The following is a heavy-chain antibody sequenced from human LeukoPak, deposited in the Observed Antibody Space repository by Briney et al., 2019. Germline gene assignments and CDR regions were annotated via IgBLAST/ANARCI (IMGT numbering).Heavy chain of an antibody. CDR3: AKVGATQDF. V-gene: IGHV3-23*01. D-gene: IGHD1-26*01. CDR2: VSGSGGST. Sequence: PGGSLRLSCAASGFTFSSYAMSWVRQTPGKGLQWVSAVSGSGGSTYYADSVKGRFTISRDNSQNTLYLLMNSLRAEDTAVYYCAKVGATQDFWGQGTLVTVSS. J-gene: IGHJ4*02. CDR1: GFTFSSYA.